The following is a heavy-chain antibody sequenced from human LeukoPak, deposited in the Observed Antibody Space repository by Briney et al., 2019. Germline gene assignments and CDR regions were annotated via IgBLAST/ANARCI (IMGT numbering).Heavy chain of an antibody. J-gene: IGHJ4*02. CDR3: ARGYTGSFGELFPYDY. CDR2: INHSGST. CDR1: GGSFSGYY. Sequence: PSETLSLTCAVYGGSFSGYYWSWIRQPPGKGLGWIGEINHSGSTNYNPSLKSRVTISVDTSKNQFSLKLSSVTAADTAVYYCARGYTGSFGELFPYDYWGQGTLVTVSS. V-gene: IGHV4-34*01. D-gene: IGHD3-10*01.